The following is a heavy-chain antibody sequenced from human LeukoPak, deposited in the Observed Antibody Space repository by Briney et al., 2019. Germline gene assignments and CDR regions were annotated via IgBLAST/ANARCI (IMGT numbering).Heavy chain of an antibody. V-gene: IGHV1-2*02. CDR2: INPNSGGT. D-gene: IGHD5-24*01. CDR1: GYTFTGYY. Sequence: GASVKVSRKASGYTFTGYYMHWVRQAPGQGLEWMGWINPNSGGTNYAQKFQGRVTMTRDTSISTAYMELSRLRSDDTAVYYCARDLRRGGYKNDYWGQGTLVTVSS. CDR3: ARDLRRGGYKNDY. J-gene: IGHJ4*02.